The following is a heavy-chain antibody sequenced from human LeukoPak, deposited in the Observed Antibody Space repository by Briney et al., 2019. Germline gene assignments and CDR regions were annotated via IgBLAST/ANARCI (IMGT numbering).Heavy chain of an antibody. D-gene: IGHD3-10*01. CDR3: ARGGITMVRGLISWYFDY. V-gene: IGHV3-21*01. J-gene: IGHJ4*02. Sequence: GGSLRLSCAASGFTFSNYSKNWVRQAPGKGLEWVSSVSSGNTYIYYADSVKGRFTISRDNASRDNAKNSLYLQMNSLRAEDTAVYYCARGGITMVRGLISWYFDYWGQGTLVTVSS. CDR1: GFTFSNYS. CDR2: VSSGNTYI.